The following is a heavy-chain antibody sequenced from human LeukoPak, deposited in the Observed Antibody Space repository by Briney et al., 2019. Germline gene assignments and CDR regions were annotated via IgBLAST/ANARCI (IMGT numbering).Heavy chain of an antibody. Sequence: GASVKVSCKASGYTFTSYDINWVRQATGQGLEWMGWTNPNSGNTGYAQKFQGRVTMTRNTSISTAYMELSSLRSEDTAVYYCARAPFHSSGWYLAEYFQHWGQGTLVTVSS. D-gene: IGHD6-19*01. CDR1: GYTFTSYD. V-gene: IGHV1-8*01. J-gene: IGHJ1*01. CDR3: ARAPFHSSGWYLAEYFQH. CDR2: TNPNSGNT.